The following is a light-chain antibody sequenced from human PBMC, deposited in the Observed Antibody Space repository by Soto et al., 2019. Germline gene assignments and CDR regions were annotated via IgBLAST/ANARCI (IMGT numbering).Light chain of an antibody. J-gene: IGKJ4*01. Sequence: ETVLTQSPATLSLSPGERATLSCRASENVDIYVAWYQQKPGQAPRLLIYDGSNRATGIPARFSGGGSGTDFTLIISRREPEDFAVYYCQQRRNWPPLTFGGGTRVEIK. CDR2: DGS. V-gene: IGKV3-11*01. CDR3: QQRRNWPPLT. CDR1: ENVDIY.